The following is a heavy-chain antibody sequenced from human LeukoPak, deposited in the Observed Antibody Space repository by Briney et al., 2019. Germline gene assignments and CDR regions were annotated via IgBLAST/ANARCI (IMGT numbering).Heavy chain of an antibody. J-gene: IGHJ5*02. V-gene: IGHV4-59*08. CDR3: AGAPLRSWFDP. Sequence: SETLSLTCTVSGGSISSYYWSWIRQPPGKGLEWIGYIYYSGSTNYNPSLKSRVTISVDTSKNQFSLKLSSVTAADTAVYYCAGAPLRSWFDPLGQGTLVTVSS. CDR2: IYYSGST. CDR1: GGSISSYY.